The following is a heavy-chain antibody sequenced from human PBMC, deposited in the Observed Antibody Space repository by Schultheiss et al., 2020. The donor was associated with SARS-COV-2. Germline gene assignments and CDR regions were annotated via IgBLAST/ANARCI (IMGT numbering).Heavy chain of an antibody. CDR1: GGSISSYY. V-gene: IGHV4-59*08. CDR3: ARLSVVTDWYFDL. J-gene: IGHJ2*01. D-gene: IGHD4-23*01. CDR2: IYYSGST. Sequence: SETLSLTCTVSGGSISSYYWSWIRQHPGKGLEWIGYIYYSGSTNYNPSLKSRVTISVDTSKNQFPLKLSSVTAADTAVYYCARLSVVTDWYFDLWGRGTLVTVSS.